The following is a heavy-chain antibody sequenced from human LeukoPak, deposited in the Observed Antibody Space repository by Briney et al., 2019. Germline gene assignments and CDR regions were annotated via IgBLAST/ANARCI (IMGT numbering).Heavy chain of an antibody. CDR1: GGSISSSNW. CDR2: IYHSGST. V-gene: IGHV4-4*02. CDR3: ARLPLRCSGGSCHPYFDY. D-gene: IGHD2-15*01. Sequence: SETLSLTCAVSGGSISSSNWWSWVRQPPGKGLEWIGEIYHSGSTNYNPSLKSRVTISVDKSKNQFSLKLSSVTAADTAVYYCARLPLRCSGGSCHPYFDYWGQGTLVTVSS. J-gene: IGHJ4*02.